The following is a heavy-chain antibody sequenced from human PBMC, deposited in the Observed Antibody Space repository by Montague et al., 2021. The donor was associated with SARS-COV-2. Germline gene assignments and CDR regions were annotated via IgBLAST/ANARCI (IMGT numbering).Heavy chain of an antibody. CDR3: ARGWAFDP. V-gene: IGHV4-59*08. CDR1: GGSTDSHY. Sequence: SETLSLTCTIYGGSTDSHYWSWHRQTPGTRLEWIGYVYYNGNTKYNPSLQSRVTISIDTSENQFSLRLNSVTAADTAVYFCARGWAFDPWGQGRLVTVSS. CDR2: VYYNGNT. J-gene: IGHJ3*01. D-gene: IGHD6-19*01.